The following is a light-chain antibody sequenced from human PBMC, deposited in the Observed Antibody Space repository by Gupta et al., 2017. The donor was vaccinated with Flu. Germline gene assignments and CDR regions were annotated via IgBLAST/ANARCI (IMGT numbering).Light chain of an antibody. CDR1: QCRVSTNRSSY. J-gene: IGKJ2*01. Sequence: LTLRQPASIYCGTSQCRVSTNRSSYLNWFQQKPGKAPRRLIYEASSRDSGVPERFSGSGSGTDFTLKISRVEAEDVGVYYCMQSKHTPYTFGQGTKLEIK. CDR2: EAS. V-gene: IGKV2-30*01. CDR3: MQSKHTPYT.